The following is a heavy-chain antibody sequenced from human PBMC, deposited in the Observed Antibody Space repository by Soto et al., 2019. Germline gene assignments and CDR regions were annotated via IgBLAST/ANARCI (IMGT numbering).Heavy chain of an antibody. CDR1: GGSISSYY. CDR2: IYYSGST. D-gene: IGHD3-16*01. J-gene: IGHJ4*02. Sequence: KPSETLSLTCTVSGGSISSYYWSWIRQPPGKGLEWIGYIYYSGSTNYNPSLKSRVTISVDTSKNQFSLKLGSVTAADTAVYYCARDRLRHYYFDYWGQGTLVTVSS. V-gene: IGHV4-59*01. CDR3: ARDRLRHYYFDY.